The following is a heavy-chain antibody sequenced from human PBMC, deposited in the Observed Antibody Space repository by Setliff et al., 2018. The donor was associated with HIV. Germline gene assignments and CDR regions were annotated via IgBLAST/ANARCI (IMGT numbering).Heavy chain of an antibody. J-gene: IGHJ3*02. CDR3: ARVFPPTRGAPFGSPPGAFDI. Sequence: SETLSLTCTVSGPSMSYNYWTVIRQSPGKGLEWIVYVHYSRSTRYNPPLKSRVIISVDTSKSQFSLKLNSVVAADTAGHYCARVFPPTRGAPFGSPPGAFDILGQGTMVTVSS. CDR2: VHYSRST. V-gene: IGHV4-59*12. CDR1: GPSMSYNY. D-gene: IGHD3-16*01.